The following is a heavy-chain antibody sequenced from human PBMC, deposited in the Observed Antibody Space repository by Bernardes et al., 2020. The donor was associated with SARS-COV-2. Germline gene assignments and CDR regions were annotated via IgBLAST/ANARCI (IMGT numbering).Heavy chain of an antibody. V-gene: IGHV3-15*07. CDR3: TAAGGYGGLNF. CDR2: IKSNTDGGTT. Sequence: VGSLRLSCAASGFIFTNAWMNWVRQAPGKGLEWVGRIKSNTDGGTTDYAAPVKGRFTISRDDSKDTLYLQMNSLESEDTAVYYCTAAGGYGGLNFWGQGTLVTVSS. J-gene: IGHJ4*02. D-gene: IGHD4-17*01. CDR1: GFIFTNAW.